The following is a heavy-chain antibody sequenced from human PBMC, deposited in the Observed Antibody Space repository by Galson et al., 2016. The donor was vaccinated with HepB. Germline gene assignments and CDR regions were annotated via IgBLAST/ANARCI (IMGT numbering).Heavy chain of an antibody. D-gene: IGHD1-1*01. J-gene: IGHJ6*04. Sequence: ASGFTFTSSAVQWVRQARGQRLEWIGWIVVGSGNTNYAQMFQERVTFTWDMSTTTAYMELSSLRSEDTAVYYCAAASGQRRRLGLDVWGEGTTVTVSS. CDR2: IVVGSGNT. V-gene: IGHV1-58*01. CDR3: AAASGQRRRLGLDV. CDR1: GFTFTSSA.